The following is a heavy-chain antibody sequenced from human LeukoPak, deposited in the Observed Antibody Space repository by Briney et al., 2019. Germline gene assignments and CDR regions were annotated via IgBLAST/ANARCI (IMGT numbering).Heavy chain of an antibody. Sequence: SQTLSLTCTVSGGSISSGSYYWSWIRQPAGKGLEWIGRIYTSGSTNYNPSLKSRVTMSVDTSKNQFSLKLSSVTAADTAVYYCARDGLKVVVPTAMPTDWGQGTLVTVSS. V-gene: IGHV4-61*02. CDR1: GGSISSGSYY. CDR3: ARDGLKVVVPTAMPTD. J-gene: IGHJ4*02. CDR2: IYTSGST. D-gene: IGHD2-2*01.